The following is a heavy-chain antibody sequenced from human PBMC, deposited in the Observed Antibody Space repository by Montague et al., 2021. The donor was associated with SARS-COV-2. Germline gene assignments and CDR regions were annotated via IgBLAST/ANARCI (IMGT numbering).Heavy chain of an antibody. V-gene: IGHV4-39*07. Sequence: SETLSLTCAVSGASTTRTTYYWGWIRQPPGKGLEWIGSIYYSGSTYYXPSLKSRVTMSLDTSKNQFSLNLTSVTAADTAVYYCTREPPYSSNLASFDYWGQGALVSVSS. CDR2: IYYSGST. CDR1: GASTTRTTYY. D-gene: IGHD6-13*01. J-gene: IGHJ4*02. CDR3: TREPPYSSNLASFDY.